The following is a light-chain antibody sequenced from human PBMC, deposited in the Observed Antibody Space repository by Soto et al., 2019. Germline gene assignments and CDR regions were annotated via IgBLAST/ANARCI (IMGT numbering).Light chain of an antibody. Sequence: EIVLTQSPVTLSLSPGERAILSCRASQSVSSSYLAWYQQKPGQAPRLLIYGASNRATGIPDRFSGSGSGTDFTLTISRLEPEDFAVYYCQQYGSSGTFGQGTKVDIK. CDR1: QSVSSSY. CDR3: QQYGSSGT. J-gene: IGKJ1*01. V-gene: IGKV3-20*01. CDR2: GAS.